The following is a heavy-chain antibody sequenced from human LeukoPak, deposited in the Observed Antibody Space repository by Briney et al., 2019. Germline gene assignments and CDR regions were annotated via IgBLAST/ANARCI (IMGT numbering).Heavy chain of an antibody. CDR1: GGSIISTRDH. CDR3: ARGRPKVRFGELPYFDY. V-gene: IGHV4-39*07. J-gene: IGHJ4*02. D-gene: IGHD3-10*01. Sequence: PSETLSLTCSVSGGSIISTRDHWDWIRQPPGKGLEWIASVHYSGTTYYNPSLKSRVTISVDTSKNQFSLKLSSVTAADTAVYYCARGRPKVRFGELPYFDYWGQGTLVTVSS. CDR2: VHYSGTT.